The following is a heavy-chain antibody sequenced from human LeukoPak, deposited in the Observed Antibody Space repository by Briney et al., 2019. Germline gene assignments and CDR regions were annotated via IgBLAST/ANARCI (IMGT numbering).Heavy chain of an antibody. CDR2: INPNSGGT. CDR1: GSTFTDYY. Sequence: ASVKVSCKASGSTFTDYYMHWVRQAPGQGLEWMGWINPNSGGTNFAQKFQGRVTMTRDTSISTAYMELNRLRSDDTAVYYCARAELWDYSDSSGYHNGAFDIWGQGTMVTVSS. V-gene: IGHV1-2*02. J-gene: IGHJ3*02. D-gene: IGHD3-22*01. CDR3: ARAELWDYSDSSGYHNGAFDI.